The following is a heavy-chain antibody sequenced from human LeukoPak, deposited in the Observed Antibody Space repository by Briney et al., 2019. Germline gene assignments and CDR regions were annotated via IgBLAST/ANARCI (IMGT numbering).Heavy chain of an antibody. D-gene: IGHD3-22*01. Sequence: GGSLRLSCAASGFTFSSYAMSWVRQAPGKGLEWVSAISGSGGSTYYADSVKGRFTISRDNSKNTLYLQMNSLRAEDTAVYYCAKDLARSSGYYYVYGGKGTLVTVSS. V-gene: IGHV3-23*01. CDR2: ISGSGGST. CDR1: GFTFSSYA. CDR3: AKDLARSSGYYYVY. J-gene: IGHJ4*02.